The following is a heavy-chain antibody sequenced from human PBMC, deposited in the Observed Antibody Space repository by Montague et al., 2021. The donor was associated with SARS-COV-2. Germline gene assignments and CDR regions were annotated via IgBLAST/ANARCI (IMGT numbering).Heavy chain of an antibody. CDR3: ARAQVTIFGVLIMLPAAGAVEF. V-gene: IGHV4-34*01. Sequence: SETLSLTCAVYGGSFTGYYWTWIRQPPGKGLEWIGEINHSGSSNYNPSLESRVTMSVDTSKNQFSLRLNSVSAADTAVYYCARAQVTIFGVLIMLPAAGAVEFWGQGTTVTVSS. D-gene: IGHD3-3*01. CDR2: INHSGSS. J-gene: IGHJ6*02. CDR1: GGSFTGYY.